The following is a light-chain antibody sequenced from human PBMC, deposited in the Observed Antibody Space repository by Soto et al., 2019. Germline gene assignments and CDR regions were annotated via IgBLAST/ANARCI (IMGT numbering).Light chain of an antibody. V-gene: IGKV3-15*01. CDR1: QSVSSN. Sequence: EIVMTQSPATLSLSPGERANLSCRASQSVSSNLAWYQQKPGQAPRLLIYGASTRATGIPARFSGSGSGTEFTLTIRSLQSQDFAVYYCQQYNNWHPWTFGQGTKVEIK. CDR3: QQYNNWHPWT. J-gene: IGKJ1*01. CDR2: GAS.